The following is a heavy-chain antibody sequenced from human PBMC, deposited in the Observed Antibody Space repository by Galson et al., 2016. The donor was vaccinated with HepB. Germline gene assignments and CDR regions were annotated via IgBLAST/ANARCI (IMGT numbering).Heavy chain of an antibody. V-gene: IGHV3-23*01. J-gene: IGHJ4*02. CDR2: ITSHSDRI. Sequence: SLRLSCAASGFTFSRYEMTWVRQAPGKGLEWLSYITSHSDRIYYADSAKGRFTISRDNSKNTLYLQMDSLKTDDTAVYFCAGYFQLGGRFYADYWGQGTLVTVSS. CDR3: AGYFQLGGRFYADY. D-gene: IGHD1-26*01. CDR1: GFTFSRYE.